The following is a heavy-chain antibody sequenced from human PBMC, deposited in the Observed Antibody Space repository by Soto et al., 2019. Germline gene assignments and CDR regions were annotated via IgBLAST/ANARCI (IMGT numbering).Heavy chain of an antibody. J-gene: IGHJ1*01. V-gene: IGHV3-15*01. CDR2: IKSRIDGGTA. Sequence: EVLVVESGGGLVEPGGSLRLSCATSGFTFSTAWMTWVRQAPGKGLEWVGYIKSRIDGGTADYAAPVKGRFTMSRDDSKNTLYLQMNSLKSEDTSVYYCTYLHYEHWVQGTLVTVSS. CDR3: TYLHYEH. CDR1: GFTFSTAW. D-gene: IGHD3-10*01.